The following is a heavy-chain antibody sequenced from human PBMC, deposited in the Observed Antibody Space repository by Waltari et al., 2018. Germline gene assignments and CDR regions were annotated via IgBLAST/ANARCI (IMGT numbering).Heavy chain of an antibody. CDR2: IRWDGGST. V-gene: IGHV3-43D*03. D-gene: IGHD6-6*01. CDR1: GFTFDDYA. J-gene: IGHJ4*02. CDR3: AKEGIAARRGAFDY. Sequence: EVQLVESGGVVVQPGGSLRLSCAASGFTFDDYAMHWVRQAPGKGLEWVSLIRWDGGSTYYADSVKGRFTIARDNSKNSLYLQMNSLRAEDTALYYCAKEGIAARRGAFDYWGQGTLVTVSS.